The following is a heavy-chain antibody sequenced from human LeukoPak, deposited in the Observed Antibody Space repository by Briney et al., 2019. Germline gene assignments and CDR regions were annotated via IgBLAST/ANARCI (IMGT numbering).Heavy chain of an antibody. Sequence: GGSLRLSCEASGFIFGNYYMSWVRQAPGKGLEWVAAINGTGSTTYHADSVKGRFTISRDNSKNTLYLQMNSLRSEDTATYYCCDGMDVWGQGTTVAVSS. V-gene: IGHV3-23*01. CDR1: GFIFGNYY. J-gene: IGHJ6*02. CDR3: CDGMDV. CDR2: INGTGSTT.